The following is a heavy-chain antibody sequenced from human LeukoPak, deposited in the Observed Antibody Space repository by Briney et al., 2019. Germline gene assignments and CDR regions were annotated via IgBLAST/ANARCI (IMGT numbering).Heavy chain of an antibody. CDR3: ARVGRGYSFNVYCFDY. J-gene: IGHJ4*02. CDR1: GFTFSSFA. V-gene: IGHV3-30*01. D-gene: IGHD5-18*01. CDR2: ISYDGDNK. Sequence: QSGRSLRLSCAASGFTFSSFALHWVRQAPGKGLQWVAVISYDGDNKYYADSVKGRFTISRDNSKNTLYLQMNNLRAQDTAVYYCARVGRGYSFNVYCFDYWGQGTLLTVSS.